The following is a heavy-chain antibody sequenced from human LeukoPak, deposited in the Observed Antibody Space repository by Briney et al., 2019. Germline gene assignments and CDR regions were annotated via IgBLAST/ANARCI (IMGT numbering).Heavy chain of an antibody. CDR2: ITKTGASI. Sequence: PGGSLRLSCVASGFTFSGYEMHWIRQAPGKGLEWVSYITKTGASIYYAPSVRGRFTISNDTADNSLYLQMNSLRAEDTAVYYCAKDREVYSHGAYPVSYGMDVWGLGTTVTVSS. J-gene: IGHJ6*02. CDR3: AKDREVYSHGAYPVSYGMDV. CDR1: GFTFSGYE. V-gene: IGHV3-48*03. D-gene: IGHD4-17*01.